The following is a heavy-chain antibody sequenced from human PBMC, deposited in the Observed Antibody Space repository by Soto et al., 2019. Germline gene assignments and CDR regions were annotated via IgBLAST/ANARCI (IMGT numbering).Heavy chain of an antibody. J-gene: IGHJ4*02. CDR3: ARLRITTSPQLEY. CDR2: INPSSGST. CDR1: GYTLTSYY. V-gene: IGHV1-46*01. Sequence: ASVKVSCKASGYTLTSYYMHWIRQAPGQGLEWVGIINPSSGSTDYAQKFQGRVTMTRDTSTSTVYLELGSLTSEDTAIFYCARLRITTSPQLEYWGQGTLVSVSS. D-gene: IGHD1-1*01.